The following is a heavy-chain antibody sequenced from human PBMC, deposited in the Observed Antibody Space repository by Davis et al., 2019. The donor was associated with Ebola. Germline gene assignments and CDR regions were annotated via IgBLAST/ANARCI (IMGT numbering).Heavy chain of an antibody. J-gene: IGHJ4*02. D-gene: IGHD5-12*01. CDR3: AKDIQWGIVATVFVY. CDR1: GGTFSSYA. CDR2: IIPIFGTA. Sequence: SVKVSCKASGGTFSSYAISWVRQAPGQGLEWMGGIIPIFGTANYAQKFQGRVTITADKSTSTAYMELSSLRAEDTALYYCAKDIQWGIVATVFVYWGQGTLVTFSS. V-gene: IGHV1-69*06.